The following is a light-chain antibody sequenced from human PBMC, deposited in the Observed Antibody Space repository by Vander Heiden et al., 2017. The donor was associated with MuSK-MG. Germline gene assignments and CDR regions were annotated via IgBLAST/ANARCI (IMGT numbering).Light chain of an antibody. CDR1: PSISSN. J-gene: IGKJ3*01. Sequence: DVQVTQSPSSLSASVGDRVTITCRASPSISSNLNWYQQKPGKAPKLLIYAASSLQSGVPSRFSGGGSGTDFTLTISMLQPEDFATYYCQPDDTTLITFGPGTNVDFK. CDR2: AAS. CDR3: QPDDTTLIT. V-gene: IGKV1-39*01.